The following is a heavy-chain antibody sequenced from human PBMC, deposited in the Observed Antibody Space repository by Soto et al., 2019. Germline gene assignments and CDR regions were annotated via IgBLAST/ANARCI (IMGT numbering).Heavy chain of an antibody. Sequence: QLQLQESGPGLVKPSETLSLTCTVSGGSISSSTYYWGWIRQPPGKGLEWIGSIYYSGSTYYNPSRKRPVTISGDTSKNQFSLRLSSVTAAATAVYYCARVRSSGWDLDYWGQGTLVTVSS. CDR2: IYYSGST. CDR3: ARVRSSGWDLDY. V-gene: IGHV4-39*01. J-gene: IGHJ4*02. CDR1: GGSISSSTYY. D-gene: IGHD6-19*01.